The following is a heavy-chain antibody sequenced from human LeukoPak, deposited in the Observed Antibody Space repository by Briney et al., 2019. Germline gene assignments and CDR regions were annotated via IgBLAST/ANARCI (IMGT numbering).Heavy chain of an antibody. CDR3: ARVSRSVRGSSLDY. Sequence: ASVKVSCKASGYTCTSYGISWVRQAPGQGLEWMGWISTYNGNTNYAQKLQGRVTLTTDTSTSTAYMELRSLRSDDTAVYYCARVSRSVRGSSLDYWGQGTLVTVSS. V-gene: IGHV1-18*01. D-gene: IGHD3-10*01. CDR2: ISTYNGNT. CDR1: GYTCTSYG. J-gene: IGHJ4*02.